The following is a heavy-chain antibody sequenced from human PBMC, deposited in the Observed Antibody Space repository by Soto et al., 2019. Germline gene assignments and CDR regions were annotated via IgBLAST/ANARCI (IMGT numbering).Heavy chain of an antibody. V-gene: IGHV3-21*02. J-gene: IGHJ4*02. CDR1: GFSFSTYN. Sequence: EVQVVESGGGLVKPGGSLRLSCATSGFSFSTYNMNWVRQAPGKGLEWVSSINGRSNYNYYTDSVKGRFAISRDNPKNSLYLQRDSLRVEDTAVYYCVREDGLVGSNPSFDYCGQGTLVTVSS. D-gene: IGHD1-26*01. CDR3: VREDGLVGSNPSFDY. CDR2: INGRSNYN.